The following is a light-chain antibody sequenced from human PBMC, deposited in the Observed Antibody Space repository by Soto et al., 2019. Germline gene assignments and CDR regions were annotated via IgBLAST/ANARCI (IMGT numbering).Light chain of an antibody. Sequence: DIQMTQSPSSLSASVGDRVTITCQASQDINNYLNWYQQKPGKAPELLTYDASNLQTGVPTRFSGSGSGKHFTFTISSLQPEDIATYFCQQYDFLVTFGQGPRLEIK. J-gene: IGKJ5*01. V-gene: IGKV1-33*01. CDR1: QDINNY. CDR3: QQYDFLVT. CDR2: DAS.